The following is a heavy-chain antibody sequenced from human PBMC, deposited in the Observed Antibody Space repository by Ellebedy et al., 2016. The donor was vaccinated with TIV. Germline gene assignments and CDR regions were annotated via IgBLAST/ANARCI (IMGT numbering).Heavy chain of an antibody. J-gene: IGHJ4*02. Sequence: GESLKISCAASGFPFSTYAMHWVRQPPGKGLEWVAAISYDGSNQFYADSVKGRFTISRDNSKHTLYLQMNSLRADDAAVYYCAKEQTNHYFDSWGQGTLVTVSS. CDR3: AKEQTNHYFDS. CDR1: GFPFSTYA. V-gene: IGHV3-30-3*01. D-gene: IGHD1-14*01. CDR2: ISYDGSNQ.